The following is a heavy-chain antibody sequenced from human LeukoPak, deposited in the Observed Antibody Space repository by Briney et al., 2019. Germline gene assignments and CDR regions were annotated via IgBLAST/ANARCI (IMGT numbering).Heavy chain of an antibody. D-gene: IGHD1-7*01. Sequence: SETLSLTCTVSGGSISSYYWSWIRQPPGKGLEWIGYIYYSGSTNYNPSLKSRVTISVDTSKNQFSLKLSSVTAADRAVYYCARAGPNWNYRGWFDPWGQGTLVTVSS. CDR2: IYYSGST. CDR1: GGSISSYY. CDR3: ARAGPNWNYRGWFDP. J-gene: IGHJ5*02. V-gene: IGHV4-59*01.